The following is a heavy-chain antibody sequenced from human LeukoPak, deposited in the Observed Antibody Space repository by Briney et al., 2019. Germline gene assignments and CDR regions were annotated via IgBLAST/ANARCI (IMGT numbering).Heavy chain of an antibody. D-gene: IGHD4-17*01. CDR3: TTPGAHDYGDYFGSDC. CDR1: GFTFSNAW. Sequence: GGSLRLSCAASGFTFSNAWMSWVRQAPGKWLEWVGRIKSKTDGGTTDYAAPVKGRFTISRDDSKNTLYLQMNSLKTEDTAVYYCTTPGAHDYGDYFGSDCWGQGTLVTVSS. J-gene: IGHJ4*02. V-gene: IGHV3-15*01. CDR2: IKSKTDGGTT.